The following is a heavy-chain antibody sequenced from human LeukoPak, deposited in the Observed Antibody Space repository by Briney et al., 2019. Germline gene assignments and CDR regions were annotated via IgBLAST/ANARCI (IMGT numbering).Heavy chain of an antibody. CDR1: ADSISSYS. CDR2: LYYTGDT. V-gene: IGHV4-59*08. Sequence: SETLSLTCTVSADSISSYSWSWIRQPPGKGLEWLGYLYYTGDTTYNPSLRGRVTISVDTSKNQFSLKLSSVTATDTAVYYCARHNHYDSSGYYYLDYWGLGTLVTVSS. J-gene: IGHJ4*02. D-gene: IGHD3-22*01. CDR3: ARHNHYDSSGYYYLDY.